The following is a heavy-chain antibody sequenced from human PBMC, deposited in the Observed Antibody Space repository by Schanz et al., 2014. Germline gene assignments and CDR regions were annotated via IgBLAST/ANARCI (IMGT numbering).Heavy chain of an antibody. CDR3: ARRASCSRIGCPFDS. CDR2: IWSDGSGK. CDR1: GFTFSDHY. J-gene: IGHJ4*02. V-gene: IGHV3-33*08. D-gene: IGHD2-2*01. Sequence: QVQLVESGGGLVQPGGSLRLSCAASGFTFSDHYMDWVRQAPGKGLEWVAVIWSDGSGKYYADSVKGRFTMSRDNSKNTLYLQMNSLKTEDTAMYYCARRASCSRIGCPFDSWGQGTLVTVSS.